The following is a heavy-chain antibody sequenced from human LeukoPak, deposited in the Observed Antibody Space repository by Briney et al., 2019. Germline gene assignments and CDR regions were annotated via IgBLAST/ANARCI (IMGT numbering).Heavy chain of an antibody. J-gene: IGHJ4*02. D-gene: IGHD3-3*01. V-gene: IGHV3-48*02. Sequence: GGSLRLSCAASGFTFSSYSMSWVRQAPGKGLDWVSYISTSSSTIYYADSVKGRFTISRDNAKNSLYLQMNSLRDDDTAVYYCASRPRFLGPDYWGQGTLVTVSS. CDR1: GFTFSSYS. CDR2: ISTSSSTI. CDR3: ASRPRFLGPDY.